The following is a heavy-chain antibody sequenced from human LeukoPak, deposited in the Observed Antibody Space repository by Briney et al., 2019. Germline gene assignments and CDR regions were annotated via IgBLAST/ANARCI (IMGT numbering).Heavy chain of an antibody. D-gene: IGHD6-19*01. Sequence: GGSLRLSCAASEFAFSVYEMYSGRQSAGNGREWVSYISSSGGTSSYAASVKGRLNIPRDNAKNSLYLQMHSLRAEDTAVYYCTTLTVASSFDYWGQGALVTVSS. J-gene: IGHJ4*02. CDR2: ISSSGGTS. CDR1: EFAFSVYE. CDR3: TTLTVASSFDY. V-gene: IGHV3-48*03.